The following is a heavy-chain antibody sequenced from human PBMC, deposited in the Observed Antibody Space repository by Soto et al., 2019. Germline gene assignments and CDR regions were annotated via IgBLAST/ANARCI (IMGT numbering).Heavy chain of an antibody. J-gene: IGHJ6*02. CDR2: IIPSSGTA. Sequence: QVQLVQSGAEVKKPGSSVKVSCKASGGTFSSYAISWVRQSRGQGLEWMGGIIPSSGTANYAQKFQGRVTITADESTSTAYMELSSLRSEDTAVYYCARSQGSSTSLEIYYYYYYGMDVWGQGTTVTVSS. CDR3: ARSQGSSTSLEIYYYYYYGMDV. V-gene: IGHV1-69*01. D-gene: IGHD2-2*01. CDR1: GGTFSSYA.